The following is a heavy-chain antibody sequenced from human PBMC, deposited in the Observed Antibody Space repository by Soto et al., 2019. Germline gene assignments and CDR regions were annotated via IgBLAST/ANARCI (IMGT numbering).Heavy chain of an antibody. CDR3: ARGRVYGSGSPRGWFDP. D-gene: IGHD3-10*01. V-gene: IGHV3-48*02. CDR1: GFTFSSYS. J-gene: IGHJ5*02. Sequence: EVQLVESGGGLVQPGGSLRLSCAASGFTFSSYSMNWVRQAPGKGLEWVSYISSSSSTIYYADSVKGRFTISRDNAKNSLYLQMNSLRDEDTAVYYCARGRVYGSGSPRGWFDPWGQGTLVTVSS. CDR2: ISSSSSTI.